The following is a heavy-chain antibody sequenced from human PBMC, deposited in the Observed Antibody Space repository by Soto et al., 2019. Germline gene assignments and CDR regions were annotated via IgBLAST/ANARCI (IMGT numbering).Heavy chain of an antibody. Sequence: SVKVSCKASGGTFSSHSINWVRQAPGQGLEWMGGVISLFGTANYAHNFKGRVTITADQSTSTAYMELNSLRSDDTAVYYCAREVGYGDVPAALLDRGQRTLVPVSS. CDR3: AREVGYGDVPAALLD. CDR2: VISLFGTA. J-gene: IGHJ4*01. CDR1: GGTFSSHS. D-gene: IGHD4-17*01. V-gene: IGHV1-69*13.